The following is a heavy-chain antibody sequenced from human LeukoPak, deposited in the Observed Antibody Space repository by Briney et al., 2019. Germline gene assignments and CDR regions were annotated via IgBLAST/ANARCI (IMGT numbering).Heavy chain of an antibody. Sequence: GASVKVSCKASGYTFTGYYMHWVRQAPGQGLEWMGRINPNSGGTNYAQKFQGRVAMTRDTSISTAYMELSRLRSDDTAVYYCARGFDTYYYDSSGYLWSQGTLVTVSS. CDR3: ARGFDTYYYDSSGYL. CDR1: GYTFTGYY. V-gene: IGHV1-2*06. J-gene: IGHJ4*02. CDR2: INPNSGGT. D-gene: IGHD3-22*01.